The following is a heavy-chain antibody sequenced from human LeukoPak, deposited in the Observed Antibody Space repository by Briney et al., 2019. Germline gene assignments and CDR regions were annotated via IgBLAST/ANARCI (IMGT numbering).Heavy chain of an antibody. CDR2: IYHSGST. V-gene: IGHV4-38-2*01. Sequence: SETLSLTCAVSGYSISSGYYWGWIRQPPGKGLEWIGSIYHSGSTYYNPSLKSRVTISVDTSKNQFSLKLSSVTAADTAVYYCARVTTIHCSSTSCPDAFDIWGQGTMVTVSS. D-gene: IGHD2-2*01. CDR3: ARVTTIHCSSTSCPDAFDI. CDR1: GYSISSGYY. J-gene: IGHJ3*02.